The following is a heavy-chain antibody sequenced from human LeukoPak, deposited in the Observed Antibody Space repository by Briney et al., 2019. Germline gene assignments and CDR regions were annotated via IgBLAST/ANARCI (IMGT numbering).Heavy chain of an antibody. CDR2: INPGDSDT. D-gene: IGHD3-10*01. J-gene: IGHJ1*01. V-gene: IGHV5-51*01. Sequence: GESLKISCEGSGYRVTSSWIGWVRQMPGKGLEWMGIINPGDSDTRYSPSFQGQVTISADKSISTAYLQWSSLKASDTAMYYCATYAGTSSKYFQNWGQGTLVTVSS. CDR3: ATYAGTSSKYFQN. CDR1: GYRVTSSW.